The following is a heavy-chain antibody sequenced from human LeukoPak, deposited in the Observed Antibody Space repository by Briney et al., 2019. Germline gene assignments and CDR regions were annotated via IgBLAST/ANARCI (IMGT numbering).Heavy chain of an antibody. CDR3: AKGQELDDGVFDS. CDR1: GFTFSSYA. Sequence: PGGSLRLSCAASGFTFSSYAMHWVRQAPGKGLEWVAVISYDGSNKYYADSVKGRFTISRDNSRQTLFLQMSSLRVEDTATYYCAKGQELDDGVFDSWGQGTLVTVSS. V-gene: IGHV3-30-3*01. CDR2: ISYDGSNK. J-gene: IGHJ4*02. D-gene: IGHD1-1*01.